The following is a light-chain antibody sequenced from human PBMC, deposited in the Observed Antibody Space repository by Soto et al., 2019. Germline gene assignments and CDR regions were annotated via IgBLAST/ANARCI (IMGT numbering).Light chain of an antibody. CDR1: SGHSSYA. J-gene: IGLJ3*02. Sequence: QPVLTQSPSASASLGASVKLTCTLSSGHSSYAIAWHQQQPEKGPRYLMKLNSDGSHNKGDGVPDRFSGSSSGAERYLSIASLQSEDEADYYCQPWGTGIVLFGGGTKLTVL. V-gene: IGLV4-69*01. CDR3: QPWGTGIVL. CDR2: LNSDGSH.